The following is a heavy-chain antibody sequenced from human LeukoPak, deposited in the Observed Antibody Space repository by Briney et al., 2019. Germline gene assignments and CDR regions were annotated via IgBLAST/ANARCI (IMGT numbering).Heavy chain of an antibody. Sequence: SETLSLTCTVSGGSISSYYWSWIRQPPGKGLEWIGYIYYSGSTNYNPSHKSRVTISVDTSKNRFSLKLSSVTAADTAVYYCARWNDWAGYYFDYWGQGTLVTVSS. CDR1: GGSISSYY. D-gene: IGHD3-9*01. CDR2: IYYSGST. V-gene: IGHV4-59*01. CDR3: ARWNDWAGYYFDY. J-gene: IGHJ4*02.